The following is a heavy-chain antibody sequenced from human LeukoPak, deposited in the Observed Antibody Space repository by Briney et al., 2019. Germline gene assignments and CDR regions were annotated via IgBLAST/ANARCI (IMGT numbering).Heavy chain of an antibody. V-gene: IGHV3-49*04. CDR2: IRSKAYGGTT. D-gene: IGHD3-10*01. Sequence: GGSLRLSCAASGFTFSDHDMDWVRQAPGKGLEWVGFIRSKAYGGTTEYAASVKGRFTISRDDSKSIAYLQMNSLKTEDTAVYYCTRDVSASMVRGGEIDYWGQGTLVTVSS. CDR3: TRDVSASMVRGGEIDY. CDR1: GFTFSDHD. J-gene: IGHJ4*02.